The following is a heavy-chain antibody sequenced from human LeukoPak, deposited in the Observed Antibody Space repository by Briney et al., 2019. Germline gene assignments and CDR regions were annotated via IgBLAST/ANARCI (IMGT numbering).Heavy chain of an antibody. V-gene: IGHV5-51*01. CDR1: GYTFNYYW. CDR3: ARSDSSSSGWFDP. Sequence: GESLKISCKGSGYTFNYYWIGWVRQMPGKGLEWMGIIYPGDSDTRYSPSFQGQVTISVDKSISTAYLQWSSLKASDTAMYYCARSDSSSSGWFDPWGQGTLVTVSS. CDR2: IYPGDSDT. J-gene: IGHJ5*02. D-gene: IGHD6-6*01.